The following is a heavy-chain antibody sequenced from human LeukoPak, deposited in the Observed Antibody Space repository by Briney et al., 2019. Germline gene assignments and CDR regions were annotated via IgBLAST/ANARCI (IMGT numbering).Heavy chain of an antibody. CDR1: GYSISSYYY. CDR3: ARAYRSSWSANWFDP. D-gene: IGHD6-13*01. V-gene: IGHV4-38-2*02. CDR2: IYHSGST. J-gene: IGHJ5*02. Sequence: SETLSLTCTVSGYSISSYYYWGWIRQPPGKGLEWIGSIYHSGSTYYNPSLKSRVTISVDTSKNQFSLKLSSVTAADTAVYFCARAYRSSWSANWFDPWGQGTLVTVSS.